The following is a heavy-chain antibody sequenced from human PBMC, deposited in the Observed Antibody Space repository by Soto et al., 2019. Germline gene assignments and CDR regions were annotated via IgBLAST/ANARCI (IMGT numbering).Heavy chain of an antibody. V-gene: IGHV4-30-4*01. D-gene: IGHD2-2*01. CDR2: IYYTGKT. J-gene: IGHJ5*02. CDR3: GRDLTSNANCIDP. Sequence: PSETLSLTCSVSGDYIHVGGYYWTWIRQRPGKGLEWMGYIYYTGKTYYNPSLESRLTMSVDRSKNRFSLRLTSVTAADTAVYFCGRDLTSNANCIDPWGQGTLVPVSS. CDR1: GDYIHVGGYY.